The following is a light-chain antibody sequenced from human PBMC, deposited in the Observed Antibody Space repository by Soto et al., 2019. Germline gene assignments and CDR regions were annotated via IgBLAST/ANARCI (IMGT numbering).Light chain of an antibody. CDR2: DVF. Sequence: QSVLTQPASVSGSPGQSITISCTGTSSDVGAYPYVAWYQHHPGKAPKLMIYDVFNRPSGVSHRFSASKSGNTASLTISGLQADDVADYYCSSYTSSRSRVFGGGPTLTVL. CDR3: SSYTSSRSRV. J-gene: IGLJ3*02. CDR1: SSDVGAYPY. V-gene: IGLV2-14*03.